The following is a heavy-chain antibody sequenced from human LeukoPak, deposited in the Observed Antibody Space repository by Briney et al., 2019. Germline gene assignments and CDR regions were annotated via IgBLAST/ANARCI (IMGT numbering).Heavy chain of an antibody. CDR1: GGSISSYY. CDR3: ARGIESYGDYGY. V-gene: IGHV4-59*01. D-gene: IGHD4-17*01. CDR2: IYYSGST. J-gene: IGHJ4*02. Sequence: SETLSLTCSVSGGSISSYYWSWIRQPPGKGLEWIGYIYYSGSTNYNPSLKSRVTISIDTSKNQFSLKLSSLTAADTAIYYCARGIESYGDYGYWGQGILVTVSS.